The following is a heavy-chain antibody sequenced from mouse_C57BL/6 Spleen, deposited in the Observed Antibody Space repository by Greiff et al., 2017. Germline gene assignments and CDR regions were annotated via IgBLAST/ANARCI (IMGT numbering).Heavy chain of an antibody. CDR1: GFTFSDYY. Sequence: EVQLVESEGGLVQPGSSMKLSCTASGFTFSDYYMAWVRQVPEKGLEWVANINYDGSSTYYLDSLKSRFIISRDNAKNILYLQMSSLKSEDTATYYCAREELGRKDAMDYWGQGTSVTVSS. D-gene: IGHD4-1*01. CDR3: AREELGRKDAMDY. V-gene: IGHV5-16*01. CDR2: INYDGSST. J-gene: IGHJ4*01.